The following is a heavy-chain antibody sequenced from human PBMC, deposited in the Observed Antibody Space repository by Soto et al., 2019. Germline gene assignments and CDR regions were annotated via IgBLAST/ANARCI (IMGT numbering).Heavy chain of an antibody. CDR2: ISGSGGST. CDR3: AKDYGIAVAGYSGY. V-gene: IGHV3-23*01. D-gene: IGHD6-19*01. CDR1: GFTFSSYA. Sequence: GGSLRLSCAASGFTFSSYAMSWVRQAPGKGLEWVSAISGSGGSTYYADSVKGRFTISRDNSKNTLYLQVNSLRAEDTAVYYCAKDYGIAVAGYSGYWGQGTLVTVSS. J-gene: IGHJ4*02.